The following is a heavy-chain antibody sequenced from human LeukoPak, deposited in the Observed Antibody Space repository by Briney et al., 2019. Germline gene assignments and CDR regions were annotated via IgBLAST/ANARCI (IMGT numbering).Heavy chain of an antibody. J-gene: IGHJ4*02. CDR3: ARDWGTSSDYFDY. Sequence: PGGSLRLSCAASGFIFSNYWMSWVRQAPGKGLEWVANIKQDGSEEYYIDSVKGRLTISRDNANNLFYLHMSSLRAEDTAVYYCARDWGTSSDYFDYWGQGTPVTVSS. CDR2: IKQDGSEE. CDR1: GFIFSNYW. V-gene: IGHV3-7*01. D-gene: IGHD6-6*01.